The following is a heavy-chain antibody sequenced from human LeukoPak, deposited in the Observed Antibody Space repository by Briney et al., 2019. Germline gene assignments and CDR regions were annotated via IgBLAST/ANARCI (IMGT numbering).Heavy chain of an antibody. CDR3: ARGMTNPFDY. CDR1: GFTVSTNY. D-gene: IGHD4-17*01. Sequence: PGGSLRLSCAASGFTVSTNYMSWVRQAPGKGLEWVSVIYSGGSTYYADSVKGRFTISRHNSENTLYLQMNSLRAKDTAVYYCARGMTNPFDYWGQGTLVTVSS. J-gene: IGHJ4*02. CDR2: IYSGGST. V-gene: IGHV3-53*04.